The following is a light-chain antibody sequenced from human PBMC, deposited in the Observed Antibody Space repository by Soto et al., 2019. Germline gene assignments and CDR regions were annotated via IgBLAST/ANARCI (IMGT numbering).Light chain of an antibody. CDR3: QQRINWPIT. V-gene: IGKV3-11*01. J-gene: IGKJ5*01. CDR1: QSISNY. Sequence: ELVMPKASHSLCFSQKTRPTXXCRASQSISNYLAWYQQKPGQAPRLLIYDASNRATGIAARFSGSGSGTDFTLTISSLEPEDFAVYYCQQRINWPITFGQGTRLEIK. CDR2: DAS.